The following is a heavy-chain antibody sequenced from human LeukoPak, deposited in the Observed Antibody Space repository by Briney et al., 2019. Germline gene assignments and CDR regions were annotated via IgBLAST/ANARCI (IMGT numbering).Heavy chain of an antibody. V-gene: IGHV3-48*01. J-gene: IGHJ4*02. CDR3: ARDFAREFTIDY. CDR2: ISSSSNII. D-gene: IGHD3-10*01. CDR1: GFTFSNYN. Sequence: PGGSLRLSCAAFGFTFSNYNMNWVRQPPGKGLQWVSYISSSSNIIYYADSVKGRFTIPRDNAKNSLFLQMNSLRAEDTAVYYCARDFAREFTIDYWGQGTLVTVSS.